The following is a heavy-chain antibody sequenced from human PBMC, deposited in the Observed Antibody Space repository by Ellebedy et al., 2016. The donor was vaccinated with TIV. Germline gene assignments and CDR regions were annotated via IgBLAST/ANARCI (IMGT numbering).Heavy chain of an antibody. J-gene: IGHJ4*02. CDR3: AKDHSSNEYFFDY. V-gene: IGHV3-23*01. CDR2: LSDSGGSK. Sequence: GESLKISCAASGFAFRSYVMSWVRQAPGKGLEWISGLSDSGGSKYYADSVKGRFTISRDNSKNSLYLQMNSLRAEDTAIYYCAKDHSSNEYFFDYWGQGTLVTVSS. D-gene: IGHD6-13*01. CDR1: GFAFRSYV.